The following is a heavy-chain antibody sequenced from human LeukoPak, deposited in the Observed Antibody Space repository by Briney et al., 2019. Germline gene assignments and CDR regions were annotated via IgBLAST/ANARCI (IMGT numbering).Heavy chain of an antibody. V-gene: IGHV3-23*01. CDR1: GFTFSSCA. Sequence: GGSLRLSCVASGFTFSSCAMSWVRQAPEKGLEWVSAISGSGGSTYYADSVKGRFTISRDNSKNTLYLQMNSLRAEDTAEYYCAIGTTDYDFWSGYTDYWGQGTLVTVSS. D-gene: IGHD3-3*01. CDR2: ISGSGGST. CDR3: AIGTTDYDFWSGYTDY. J-gene: IGHJ4*02.